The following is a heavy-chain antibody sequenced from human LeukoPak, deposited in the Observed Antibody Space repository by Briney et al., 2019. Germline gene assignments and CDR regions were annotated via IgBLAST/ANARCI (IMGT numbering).Heavy chain of an antibody. CDR2: IGVAANT. CDR3: ARQNTPHGNFDY. D-gene: IGHD1-26*01. CDR1: GFTFSNYD. J-gene: IGHJ4*02. Sequence: GGSLRLSCAASGFTFSNYDMHWVRQATGKGLEWVSAIGVAANTFYSGSVMGRFTISRENAKNSLYLLMSSLRAEDTAMYYCARQNTPHGNFDYWAREPWSPSPQ. V-gene: IGHV3-13*01.